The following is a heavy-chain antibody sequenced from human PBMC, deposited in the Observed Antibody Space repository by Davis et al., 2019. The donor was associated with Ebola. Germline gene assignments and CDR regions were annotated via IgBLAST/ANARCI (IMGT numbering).Heavy chain of an antibody. CDR3: ARRAGFQYYYGMDV. D-gene: IGHD3-10*01. V-gene: IGHV4-31*03. CDR2: IFYSGSI. CDR1: GGSIDSGGYY. Sequence: SETLSLTCTVSGGSIDSGGYYWSWIRQRPGKGLEWIGYIFYSGSIYYNPSLKSRVTISVDTSKNQFSLRLRSVTAADTAVYYCARRAGFQYYYGMDVWGKGTTVSVSS. J-gene: IGHJ6*04.